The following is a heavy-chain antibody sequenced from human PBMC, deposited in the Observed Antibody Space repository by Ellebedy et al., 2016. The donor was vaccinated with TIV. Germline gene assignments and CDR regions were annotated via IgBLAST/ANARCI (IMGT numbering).Heavy chain of an antibody. V-gene: IGHV3-23*01. CDR2: ISGDGSST. Sequence: GGSLRLSCAASGFTFSLFAMHWARQAPGKGLEWLSVISGDGSSTYFTDSVKGRLTITRDNSKNTLYLQMNRLTTEDTAVYYCAKGSSSGFNYDRVGFDNWGQGTLVTVSS. CDR1: GFTFSLFA. D-gene: IGHD3-22*01. J-gene: IGHJ4*02. CDR3: AKGSSSGFNYDRVGFDN.